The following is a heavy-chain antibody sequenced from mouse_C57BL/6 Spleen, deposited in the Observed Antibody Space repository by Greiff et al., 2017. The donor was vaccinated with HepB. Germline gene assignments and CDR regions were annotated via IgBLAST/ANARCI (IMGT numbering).Heavy chain of an antibody. CDR3: ARQTAQAIFDY. CDR1: GYAFSSYW. CDR2: IYPGDGDT. Sequence: QVQLQQSGAELVKPGASVKISCKASGYAFSSYWMNWVKQRPGKGLEWIGQIYPGDGDTNYNGKFKGKATLTADKSSSTAYMQLSSLTSEDSAVYFCARQTAQAIFDYWGQGTTLTVSS. V-gene: IGHV1-80*01. J-gene: IGHJ2*01. D-gene: IGHD3-2*02.